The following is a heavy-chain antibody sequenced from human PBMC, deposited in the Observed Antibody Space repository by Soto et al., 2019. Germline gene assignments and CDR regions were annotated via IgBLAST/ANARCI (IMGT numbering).Heavy chain of an antibody. J-gene: IGHJ4*02. CDR3: VRGGGGGLFEH. CDR2: ISPKSTYR. D-gene: IGHD2-21*01. Sequence: QVHLVESGGGLVKRGGSLRLSCPTSGFPFSDYYMSWIRQAPGKGLEWLSHISPKSTYRNYADSVKGRFTISRDNTKSSLFLQMNSLGVEDTAVYYCVRGGGGGLFEHWGQGVLGTVSS. CDR1: GFPFSDYY. V-gene: IGHV3-11*06.